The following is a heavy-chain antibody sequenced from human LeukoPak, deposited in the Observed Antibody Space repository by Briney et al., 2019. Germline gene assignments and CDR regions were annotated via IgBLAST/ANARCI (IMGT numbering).Heavy chain of an antibody. D-gene: IGHD4-17*01. CDR2: INPSGGST. CDR1: GYTLTSYY. CDR3: ATSFGDYGDYSNWFDP. Sequence: ASVKVSCKASGYTLTSYYMHWVRQAPGQGLEWMGIINPSGGSTSYAQKFQGRVTMTRDTSTSTVYMELSSLRSEDTAVYYCATSFGDYGDYSNWFDPWGQGTLVTVSS. J-gene: IGHJ5*02. V-gene: IGHV1-46*01.